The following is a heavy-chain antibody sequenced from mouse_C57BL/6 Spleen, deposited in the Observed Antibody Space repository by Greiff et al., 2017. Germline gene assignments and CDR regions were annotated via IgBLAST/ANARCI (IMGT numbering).Heavy chain of an antibody. CDR1: GYTFTSYW. CDR2: INPSNGGT. D-gene: IGHD1-1*01. CDR3: ARDYGSRSWFAY. Sequence: QVQLKQSGTELVKPGASVKLSCKASGYTFTSYWMHWVKQRPGQGLEWIGNINPSNGGTNYNEKFKSKATLTVDKSSSTAYMQLSSLTSEDSAVYYCARDYGSRSWFAYWGQGTLVTVSA. V-gene: IGHV1-53*01. J-gene: IGHJ3*01.